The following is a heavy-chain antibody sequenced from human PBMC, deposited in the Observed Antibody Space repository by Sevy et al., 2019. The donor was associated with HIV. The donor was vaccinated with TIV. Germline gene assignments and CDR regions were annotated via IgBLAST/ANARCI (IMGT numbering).Heavy chain of an antibody. CDR2: INHSGST. D-gene: IGHD3-22*01. CDR1: GGSFSGYY. CDR3: ARRNGYYYDFDY. J-gene: IGHJ4*02. Sequence: SETLSLTCAVYGGSFSGYYWSWIRQPPGKGLEWIGEINHSGSTNYNPSLKSRVTISVDTSKNQFSLKLSAVTAADTAVYYCARRNGYYYDFDYWGQGTLVTVSS. V-gene: IGHV4-34*01.